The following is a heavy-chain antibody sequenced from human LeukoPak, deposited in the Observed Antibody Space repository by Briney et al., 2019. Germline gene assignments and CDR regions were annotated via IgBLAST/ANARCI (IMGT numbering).Heavy chain of an antibody. D-gene: IGHD3-9*01. CDR2: INSDGSTT. CDR3: CRVYDLLTGPSNYYYGMDV. Sequence: PGGSLRLSCAASGFTFSSYWMHWVRQAPGKGLVWVSRINSDGSTTNYADSVKGRFTISRDNAKNTLYLQMNSLRAEDTAVYYCCRVYDLLTGPSNYYYGMDVWGQGTTVTVSS. V-gene: IGHV3-74*01. J-gene: IGHJ6*02. CDR1: GFTFSSYW.